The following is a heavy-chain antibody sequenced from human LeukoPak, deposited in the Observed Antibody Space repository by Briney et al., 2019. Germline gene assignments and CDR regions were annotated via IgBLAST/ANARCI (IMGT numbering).Heavy chain of an antibody. J-gene: IGHJ4*02. D-gene: IGHD2-2*01. CDR1: GYTFTGHY. V-gene: IGHV1-2*02. Sequence: ASVKVSRKASGYTFTGHYIHWVRQATGQGLEWMGWINPKNAATNYAQKFQGRVTMTRDTSTGTVYMELNTLRYDDTAVYYCAKDPIVRRVVPAAHVYWGQGTLVTVSS. CDR3: AKDPIVRRVVPAAHVY. CDR2: INPKNAAT.